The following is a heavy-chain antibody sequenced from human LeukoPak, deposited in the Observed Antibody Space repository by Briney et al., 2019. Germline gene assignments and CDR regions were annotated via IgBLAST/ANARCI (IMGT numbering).Heavy chain of an antibody. Sequence: PGGSLRLSCAASGFTFSDYAIHWVRQAPGTGLVWVSRIHPDGSITTYADSVKGRFTISRDNAKNTLYLQMNSLRAEDTAVYYCAPQQTYSPYNWFDPWGQGTLVTVSS. D-gene: IGHD5-12*01. CDR2: IHPDGSIT. CDR1: GFTFSDYA. J-gene: IGHJ5*02. V-gene: IGHV3-74*03. CDR3: APQQTYSPYNWFDP.